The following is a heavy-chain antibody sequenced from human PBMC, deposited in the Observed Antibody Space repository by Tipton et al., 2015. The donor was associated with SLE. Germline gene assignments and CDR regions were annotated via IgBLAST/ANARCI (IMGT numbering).Heavy chain of an antibody. CDR3: ARDFGLTLYGMDV. CDR1: GFSFSSYV. CDR2: ISYDGSNK. D-gene: IGHD1-14*01. V-gene: IGHV3-30*04. J-gene: IGHJ6*02. Sequence: RSLRLSCAASGFSFSSYVMHWVRQAPGKGLEWVAVISYDGSNKYYADSVKGRFTISRDNSKNTLYLQMNSLRAEDTAVYYCARDFGLTLYGMDVWGQGTTVTVSS.